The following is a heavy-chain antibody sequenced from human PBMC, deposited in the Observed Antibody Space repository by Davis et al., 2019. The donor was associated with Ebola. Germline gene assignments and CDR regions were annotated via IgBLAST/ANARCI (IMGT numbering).Heavy chain of an antibody. CDR1: GFTFSSYA. D-gene: IGHD3-22*01. J-gene: IGHJ3*02. V-gene: IGHV3-30-3*01. CDR3: ARTYYYDDSGYRNAFDI. CDR2: ISYDGSDK. Sequence: GGSLRLSCAASGFTFSSYALHWVRQAPGKGLEWVAVISYDGSDKYSADSVKGRFTISRDNSKNTLFLQMNSLGVEDTAVYYCARTYYYDDSGYRNAFDIWGQGTMVTVSS.